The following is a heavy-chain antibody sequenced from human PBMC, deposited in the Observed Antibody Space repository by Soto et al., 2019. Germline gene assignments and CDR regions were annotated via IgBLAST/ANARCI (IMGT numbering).Heavy chain of an antibody. J-gene: IGHJ6*02. CDR2: INADNGDI. V-gene: IGHV1-18*01. D-gene: IGHD2-15*01. CDR1: GYRFSSYG. Sequence: QVRLVQSGAEVKKPGASVKVSCKTSGYRFSSYGISWVRQAPGQGLEWMGWINADNGDIKYSEKFQGRVTMTTDTSMRTVYRGLGTLTSVDTAVYYCARWVVAAGPGEMDVWGQGTTVTVSS. CDR3: ARWVVAAGPGEMDV.